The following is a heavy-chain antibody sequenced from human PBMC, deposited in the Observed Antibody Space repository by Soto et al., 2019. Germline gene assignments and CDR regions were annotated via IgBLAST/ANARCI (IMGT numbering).Heavy chain of an antibody. CDR3: ARARAVDYYYYMDV. V-gene: IGHV4-34*01. J-gene: IGHJ6*03. CDR2: INHSGST. CDR1: GGSFSGYY. Sequence: SETLSLTCAVYGGSFSGYYWSWIRQPPGKGLEWIGEINHSGSTNYNPSLKSRVTISVDTSKNQFSLKLSSVTAADTAVYYCARARAVDYYYYMDVWGKGTTVT.